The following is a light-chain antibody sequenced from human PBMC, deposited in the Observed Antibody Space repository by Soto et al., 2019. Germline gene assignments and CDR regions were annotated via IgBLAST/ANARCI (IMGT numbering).Light chain of an antibody. CDR3: QQYESLPLT. J-gene: IGKJ5*01. CDR2: DAS. CDR1: QSVSIW. Sequence: IQMTQTPSSLSASVGDRVTITCRASQSVSIWLAWYQQKPGKAPKLLIYDASDLETGVPSRFSGSGSGTGFTFTISSLQPEDFATYYCQQYESLPLTFGQGTRLEIK. V-gene: IGKV1-33*01.